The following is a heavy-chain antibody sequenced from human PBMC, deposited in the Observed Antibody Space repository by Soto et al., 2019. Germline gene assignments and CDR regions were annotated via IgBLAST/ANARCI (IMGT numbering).Heavy chain of an antibody. J-gene: IGHJ6*02. CDR3: ARLRVLRYFDWLLGYGMDV. V-gene: IGHV3-21*01. CDR2: ISSSSSYI. Sequence: GGSLRLSCAASGFTFSSYWMNWVRQAPGKGLEWVSSISSSSSYIYYADSVKGRFTISRDNAKNSLYLQMNSLRAEDTAVYYCARLRVLRYFDWLLGYGMDVWGQGTTVTVSS. D-gene: IGHD3-9*01. CDR1: GFTFSSYW.